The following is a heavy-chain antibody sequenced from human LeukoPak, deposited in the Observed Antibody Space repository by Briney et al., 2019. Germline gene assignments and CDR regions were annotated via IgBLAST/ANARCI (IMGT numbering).Heavy chain of an antibody. CDR1: GFSFSSSS. CDR3: ARVGYKNEAMCY. V-gene: IGHV3-21*01. Sequence: GGSLRLSCAASGFSFSSSSMHWVRQAPGKGLEWVSPNSSGSSHIYYADSMKGRFTISRDNSKNSLYLQMISLRVDDTAVYYCARVGYKNEAMCYWGQGTLVTVSS. D-gene: IGHD5-18*01. CDR2: NSSGSSHI. J-gene: IGHJ4*02.